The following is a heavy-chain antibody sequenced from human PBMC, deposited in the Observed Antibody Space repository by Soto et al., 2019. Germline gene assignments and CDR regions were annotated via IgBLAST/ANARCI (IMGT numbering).Heavy chain of an antibody. CDR3: AKTAGYDYVWGSSGLDP. D-gene: IGHD3-16*01. Sequence: QPGGSLRLSCAGSGFTFSSYGMHWVRQAPGKGLEWVAVISYDGSDKYYGDSVKGRFTISRDDSKNTLYPQMNSLRVEDTAIYYCAKTAGYDYVWGSSGLDPWGQGTLVTVSS. CDR1: GFTFSSYG. V-gene: IGHV3-30*18. CDR2: ISYDGSDK. J-gene: IGHJ5*02.